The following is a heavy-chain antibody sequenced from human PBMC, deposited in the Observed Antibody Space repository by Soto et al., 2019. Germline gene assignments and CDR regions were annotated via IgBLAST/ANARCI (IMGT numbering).Heavy chain of an antibody. J-gene: IGHJ6*02. Sequence: ASVKVSCKASGYTFTNYGISWVRQAPGQGLEWMGGIIPIFGTANYAQKFQGRVTITADESTSTAYMELSSLRSEDTAVYYCARGRDTAMVLDYYYGMDVWGQGTTVTVSS. D-gene: IGHD5-18*01. CDR3: ARGRDTAMVLDYYYGMDV. CDR1: GYTFTNYG. CDR2: IIPIFGTA. V-gene: IGHV1-69*13.